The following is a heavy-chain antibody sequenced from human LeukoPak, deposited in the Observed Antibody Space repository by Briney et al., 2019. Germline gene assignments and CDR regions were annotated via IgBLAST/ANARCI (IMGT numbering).Heavy chain of an antibody. CDR1: GGSISSSSYY. Sequence: SETLSLTCTVSGGSISSSSYYWGWIRQPPGKGLEWIGSIYYSGSTYYNPSLKSRVTISVDTSKNQFSLKMSSVTAADTAVYFCARGGPPGYYYDYYMDVWGKGTTVTISS. V-gene: IGHV4-39*07. J-gene: IGHJ6*03. CDR3: ARGGPPGYYYDYYMDV. CDR2: IYYSGST.